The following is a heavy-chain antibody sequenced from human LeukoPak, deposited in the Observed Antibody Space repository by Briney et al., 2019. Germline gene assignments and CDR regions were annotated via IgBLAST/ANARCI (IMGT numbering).Heavy chain of an antibody. CDR3: ARGPGWRYGMDV. CDR2: MNPNSGNT. V-gene: IGHV1-8*01. CDR1: GYTFTSYD. J-gene: IGHJ6*02. D-gene: IGHD6-19*01. Sequence: ASVKVSCKASGYTFTSYDINWVRQAPGQGLEWMGWMNPNSGNTGYAQKFQGRVTMTRNTSISTAYMELSSLRSEDTAVYYCARGPGWRYGMDVWGQGTTVTVSS.